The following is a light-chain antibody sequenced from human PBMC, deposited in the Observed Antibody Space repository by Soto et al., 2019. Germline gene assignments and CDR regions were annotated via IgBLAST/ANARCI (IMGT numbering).Light chain of an antibody. V-gene: IGKV3-20*01. CDR2: GAS. CDR1: QSVSSSY. Sequence: EIVLTQSPGTLSLSPGERATLSCRASQSVSSSYLAWYQQKPGQAPRLLIYGASGRATGIPDRFSGSGSGTDFTLTISRLEPEDFAVYYCQHYGSLVLTFGGGTKVEIK. CDR3: QHYGSLVLT. J-gene: IGKJ4*01.